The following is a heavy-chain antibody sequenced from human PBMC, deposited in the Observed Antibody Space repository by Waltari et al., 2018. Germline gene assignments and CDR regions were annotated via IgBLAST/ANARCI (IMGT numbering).Heavy chain of an antibody. D-gene: IGHD2-15*01. CDR2: FEPEDGEA. CDR3: TRDRVGYCSGGTCYSRWFDP. Sequence: QVQLVQSGAEVKKPGASVKVSCRVSGYSLTESALHWVRQAPGNGLEWLGGFEPEDGEAVDAQEFQGRVTMTEETSKDTAYMELSSLTYEDTAVYYCTRDRVGYCSGGTCYSRWFDPWGQGTLVTVSS. J-gene: IGHJ5*02. CDR1: GYSLTESA. V-gene: IGHV1-24*01.